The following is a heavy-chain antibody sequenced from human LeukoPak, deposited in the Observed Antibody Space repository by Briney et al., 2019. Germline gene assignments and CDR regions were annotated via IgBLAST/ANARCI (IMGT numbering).Heavy chain of an antibody. CDR2: INLSGRT. J-gene: IGHJ6*02. CDR1: GFTFSSYA. V-gene: IGHV4-34*01. CDR3: ARGPGGTISGVYGMDV. D-gene: IGHD3-3*01. Sequence: GSLRLSCAASGFTFSSYAMSWIRQPPGKGLEWIGEINLSGRTNFKSSLKSRVTVSVDTSKNQFSLKVSSVTAADTAVYYCARGPGGTISGVYGMDVWGQGTTVTVSS.